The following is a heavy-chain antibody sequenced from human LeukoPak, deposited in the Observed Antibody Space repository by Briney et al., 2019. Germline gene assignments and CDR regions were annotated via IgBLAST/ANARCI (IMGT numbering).Heavy chain of an antibody. CDR2: IVVGSGNT. V-gene: IGHV1-58*01. Sequence: GASVKVSCKASGFTFTSSAVQWVRQARGQRLEWIVWIVVGSGNTNYAQKFQERVTITRDMSTSTAYMELSSLRSEGTAVYYCAAARYDYVWGSYRYDAFDIWGQGTMVTVSS. J-gene: IGHJ3*02. CDR1: GFTFTSSA. CDR3: AAARYDYVWGSYRYDAFDI. D-gene: IGHD3-16*02.